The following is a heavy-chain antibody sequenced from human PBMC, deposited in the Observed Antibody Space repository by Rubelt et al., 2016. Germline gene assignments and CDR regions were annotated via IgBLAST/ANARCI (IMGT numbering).Heavy chain of an antibody. Sequence: QVQLQESGPGLVKPSETLSLTCTVSGYSISSGYYWGWIRQPPGKGLEWIGSIYYSGSAYYNPSLKSRVTISVDTSKNQFSLSPHPGPAADTAVYYRAIVASDLRRWYDPWGQGTLVTVSS. V-gene: IGHV4-38-2*02. D-gene: IGHD3-10*01. CDR3: AIVASDLRRWYDP. CDR1: GYSISSGYY. CDR2: IYYSGSA. J-gene: IGHJ5*02.